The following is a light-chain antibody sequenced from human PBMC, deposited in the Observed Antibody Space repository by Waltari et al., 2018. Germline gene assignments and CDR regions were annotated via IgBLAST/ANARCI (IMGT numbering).Light chain of an antibody. CDR2: SAS. V-gene: IGKV4-1*01. Sequence: DIVVTQSPASLAVSLGERATINCKSSQSVLYSSDNNNYSAWYQQKPGQPPKLLIYSASTRESGVPDRFSGSGSGTDFTLTISSLQAEDVALYYCQQYYSTPLTFGGGTKVEIK. CDR1: QSVLYSSDNNNY. CDR3: QQYYSTPLT. J-gene: IGKJ4*01.